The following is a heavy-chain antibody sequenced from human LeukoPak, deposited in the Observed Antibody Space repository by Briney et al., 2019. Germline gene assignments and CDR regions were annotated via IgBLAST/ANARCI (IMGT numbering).Heavy chain of an antibody. J-gene: IGHJ4*02. CDR3: ARERGYSSGWYLDY. CDR2: IKEDGSEK. Sequence: GGSLRLSCAASGFTFTTSWMNWVRQAPGKGLEWVANIKEDGSEKYYVDSVKGRFTISRDNAKNSLYLQMNSLRAEDTAVYYCARERGYSSGWYLDYWGQGTLVTVSS. CDR1: GFTFTTSW. V-gene: IGHV3-7*01. D-gene: IGHD6-19*01.